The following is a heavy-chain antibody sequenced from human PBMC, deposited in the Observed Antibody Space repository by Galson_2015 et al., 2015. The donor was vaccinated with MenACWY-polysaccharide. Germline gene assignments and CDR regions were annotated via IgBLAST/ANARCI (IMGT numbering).Heavy chain of an antibody. CDR3: ARDCSSTSCYPD. D-gene: IGHD2-2*01. J-gene: IGHJ4*02. V-gene: IGHV1-8*01. CDR2: MNPNSGNT. Sequence: SCKASGYTFTSYDINWVRQATGQGLEWMGWMNPNSGNTGYAQKFQGRVTMTRNTSISTAYMELSSLRSEDTAVYYCARDCSSTSCYPDWGQGALVTVSS. CDR1: GYTFTSYD.